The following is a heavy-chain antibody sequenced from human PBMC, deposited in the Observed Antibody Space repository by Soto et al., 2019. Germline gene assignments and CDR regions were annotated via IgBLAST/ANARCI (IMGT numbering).Heavy chain of an antibody. CDR2: ISAYNGNT. Sequence: QVQLVQSGAEVKKPGASVKVSCKASGYTFTSYGISWVRQAPGQGLEWMGWISAYNGNTNYAQKLQGRVTMTTDTSTSTADMELRSLRSDDTAVYYCARDIPTVSGEVDIICYYYYGMDVWGQGTTVTVSS. CDR3: ARDIPTVSGEVDIICYYYYGMDV. J-gene: IGHJ6*02. CDR1: GYTFTSYG. D-gene: IGHD3-10*02. V-gene: IGHV1-18*01.